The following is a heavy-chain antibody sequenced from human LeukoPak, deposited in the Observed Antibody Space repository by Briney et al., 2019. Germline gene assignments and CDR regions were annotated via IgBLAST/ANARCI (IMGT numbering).Heavy chain of an antibody. CDR1: GASVSSSNW. V-gene: IGHV4-4*02. J-gene: IGHJ4*02. CDR3: ARGLYGSDSY. Sequence: SETLSLTCAVSGASVSSSNWWIWVRQPPKKGLEWIGEIHHSGSTNYNPSLKSRVTMSVDTSKNQISLRLSSVTAADTAVYYCARGLYGSDSYWGQGNLVTVS. CDR2: IHHSGST. D-gene: IGHD6-19*01.